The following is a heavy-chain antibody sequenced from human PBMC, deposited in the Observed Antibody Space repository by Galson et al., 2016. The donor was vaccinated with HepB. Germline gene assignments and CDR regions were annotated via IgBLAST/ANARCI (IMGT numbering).Heavy chain of an antibody. J-gene: IGHJ4*02. CDR3: VRDPVRGWAPFDY. D-gene: IGHD6-19*01. CDR2: VNPGNGDT. CDR1: GYTFSNHG. V-gene: IGHV1-3*01. Sequence: SVKVSCKASGYTFSNHGVNWVRQAPVQRLEWMGWVNPGNGDTRYSQNFQGRATITSDTSATTVYMELNRLTSEDTAVYYCVRDPVRGWAPFDYWGQGTLVTVSS.